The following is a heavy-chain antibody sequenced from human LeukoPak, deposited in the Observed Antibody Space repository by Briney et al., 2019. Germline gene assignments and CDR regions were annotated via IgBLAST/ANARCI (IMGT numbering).Heavy chain of an antibody. Sequence: GASVKVSCKAAGYTFTNYGISWVRQAPGQGLEWMGWISAYNGNTNYAQKLQGRVTMTTDTSTSTAYMELRSLRSDDTAVYYCAREAVAPRWYFDLWGRGTLVTVSS. J-gene: IGHJ2*01. V-gene: IGHV1-18*01. D-gene: IGHD4-23*01. CDR2: ISAYNGNT. CDR3: AREAVAPRWYFDL. CDR1: GYTFTNYG.